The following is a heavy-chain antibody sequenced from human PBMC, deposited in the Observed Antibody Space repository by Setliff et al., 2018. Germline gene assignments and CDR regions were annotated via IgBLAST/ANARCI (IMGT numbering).Heavy chain of an antibody. D-gene: IGHD3-9*01. CDR1: GASVSGNSYY. Sequence: SETLSLTCTVSGASVSGNSYYWGWIRQPPGKGLEWIGSMYYGGGGSTYYNASLKSRVTISVDTSKNQFSLKLNSVTAADTAVYYCARAPHYFDPTGSYFDYWGQGTLVTVSS. CDR3: ARAPHYFDPTGSYFDY. V-gene: IGHV4-39*07. J-gene: IGHJ4*02. CDR2: MYYGGGGST.